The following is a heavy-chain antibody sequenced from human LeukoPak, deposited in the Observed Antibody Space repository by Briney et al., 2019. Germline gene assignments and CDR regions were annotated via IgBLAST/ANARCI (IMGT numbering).Heavy chain of an antibody. D-gene: IGHD3-10*01. CDR1: GFTFSSYV. CDR2: IRGSGDST. V-gene: IGHV3-23*01. J-gene: IGHJ4*02. CDR3: ARLYGSVTRYYFDY. Sequence: GGSLRLSCAASGFTFSSYVMSWVRQAPGKGLEWVSAIRGSGDSTYYADSVKGRFTISRDNSKNTLYLDMNSLRAGDTALYYCARLYGSVTRYYFDYWAREPWSPSPQ.